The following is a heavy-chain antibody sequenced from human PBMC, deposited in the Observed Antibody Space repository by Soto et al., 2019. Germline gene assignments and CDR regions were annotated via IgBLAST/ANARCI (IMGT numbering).Heavy chain of an antibody. V-gene: IGHV3-11*06. CDR2: ISSSSSYT. CDR1: GFTFSDYY. D-gene: IGHD4-17*01. Sequence: PVGSLRLSCAASGFTFSDYYMSWIRQAPGKGLEWVSYISSSSSYTNYADSVKGRFTISRDNAKNSLYLQMNSLRAEDTAVYYCARHLGLRRNWFDPWGQGTLVTVSS. J-gene: IGHJ5*02. CDR3: ARHLGLRRNWFDP.